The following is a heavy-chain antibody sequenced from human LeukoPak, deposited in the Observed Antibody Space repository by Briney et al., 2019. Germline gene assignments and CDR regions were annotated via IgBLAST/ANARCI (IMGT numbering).Heavy chain of an antibody. CDR1: GFTFSSYA. V-gene: IGHV3-23*01. J-gene: IGHJ4*02. D-gene: IGHD6-13*01. CDR3: AKAWPLHSYSSSWYYFDY. Sequence: GGSLRLSCAASGFTFSSYAMSWVRQAPGKGLEWVSAISGSGGSTYNADSVKGRFTISRDNSKNTLYLQMSSLRAEDTAVYYCAKAWPLHSYSSSWYYFDYWGQGTLATVSS. CDR2: ISGSGGST.